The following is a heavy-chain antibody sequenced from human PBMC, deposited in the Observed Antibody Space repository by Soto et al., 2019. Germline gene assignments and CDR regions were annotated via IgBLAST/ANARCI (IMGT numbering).Heavy chain of an antibody. J-gene: IGHJ3*02. V-gene: IGHV4-34*01. CDR3: ARGPYCCRGSCYLHALDI. CDR1: GGSFSGYY. CDR2: INHSGST. Sequence: QVHLQQRGAGLLTPSETLSLTCAVYGGSFSGYYWSWIRQPPGKGLEWIGEINHSGSTNYNPSLKSRVTISVDTSKNQFSLKLSSVTAADTSVYYCARGPYCCRGSCYLHALDIWGQGTMVTVSS. D-gene: IGHD2-15*01.